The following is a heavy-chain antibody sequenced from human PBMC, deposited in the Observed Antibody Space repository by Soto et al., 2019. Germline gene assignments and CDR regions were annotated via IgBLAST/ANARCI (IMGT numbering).Heavy chain of an antibody. CDR1: GGSISSYY. CDR2: IYYSGST. V-gene: IGHV4-59*01. J-gene: IGHJ6*03. D-gene: IGHD1-1*01. Sequence: EPLSLTCTVSGGSISSYYWSWIRQPPGKGLEWIGYIYYSGSTNYNPSLKSRVTISVDTSKNQFSLKLSSVTAADTAVYYCASRTGTFIKTYYYYYYMDVWGKGTTVTVS. CDR3: ASRTGTFIKTYYYYYYMDV.